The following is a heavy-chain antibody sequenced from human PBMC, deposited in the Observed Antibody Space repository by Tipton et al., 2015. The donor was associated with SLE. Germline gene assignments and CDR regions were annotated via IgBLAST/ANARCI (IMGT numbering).Heavy chain of an antibody. Sequence: TLSLTCTVSGGSISSYYWSWIRQPPGKGLEWIGYIYYSGSTNYNPSLKSRVTISVDTSKNQFSLKLSSVTAADTAVYYCARGLFGGSYDYWGQGTLVTVSS. CDR3: ARGLFGGSYDY. J-gene: IGHJ4*02. CDR2: IYYSGST. D-gene: IGHD1-26*01. CDR1: GGSISSYY. V-gene: IGHV4-59*08.